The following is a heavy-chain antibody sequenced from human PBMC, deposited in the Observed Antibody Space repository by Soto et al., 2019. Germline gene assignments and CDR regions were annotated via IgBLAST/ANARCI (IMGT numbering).Heavy chain of an antibody. Sequence: QVQLVQSGAEVKKPGASVTVSCKASGYTFDRYAMSWLRQAPGQGLEWRGWITGDTHEATYAQKFQARVPLTRDRSTTTAYMELRSLRYDDTAVYYCARDRPTDHWGQGTLVTVSS. CDR2: ITGDTHEA. V-gene: IGHV1-18*01. J-gene: IGHJ5*02. CDR1: GYTFDRYA. CDR3: ARDRPTDH.